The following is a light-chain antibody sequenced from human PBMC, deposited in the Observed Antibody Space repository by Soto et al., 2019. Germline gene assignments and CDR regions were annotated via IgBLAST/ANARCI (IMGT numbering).Light chain of an antibody. CDR3: NSYTLSSTLL. CDR1: SGDVGGFNY. CDR2: EVS. J-gene: IGLJ2*01. Sequence: QSALTQPASVSGSPGQSITISCTGTSGDVGGFNYVSWYQQHPGKAPKLLIYEVSNRPSGVSDRFSGSKSGNTASLTISGLQPEDEADYYCNSYTLSSTLLFGGGTQLTVL. V-gene: IGLV2-14*01.